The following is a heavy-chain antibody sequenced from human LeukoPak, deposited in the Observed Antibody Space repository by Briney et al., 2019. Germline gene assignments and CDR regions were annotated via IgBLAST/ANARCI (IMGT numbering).Heavy chain of an antibody. CDR1: GFTFSSYE. CDR2: ISSSGSTI. Sequence: PGGSLRLSCAASGFTFSSYEMNWVRQAPGKGLEWVSYISSSGSTIYYADSVKGRFTISRDNAKNSLYLRMNSLRAEDTAVYYCARDLYNYYGSGIDYWGQGTLVTVSS. J-gene: IGHJ4*02. V-gene: IGHV3-48*03. CDR3: ARDLYNYYGSGIDY. D-gene: IGHD3-10*01.